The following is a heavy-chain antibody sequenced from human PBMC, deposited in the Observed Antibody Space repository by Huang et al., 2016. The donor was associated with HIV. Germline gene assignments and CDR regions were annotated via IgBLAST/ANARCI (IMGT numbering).Heavy chain of an antibody. CDR2: SIPLVRGP. J-gene: IGHJ4*02. D-gene: IGHD3-16*01. V-gene: IGHV1-69*01. Sequence: QVQLEQSGPAVRKPGSSVKVSCQASGGSFSDQIISWVRQAPGQRFEWMGGSIPLVRGPAYAQEFKGRVTVTADESTATIYMELNSLTSEDTAVYYCAMSLRYQYDSRSYWGRYFDYWGQGTLVTVSS. CDR1: GGSFSDQI. CDR3: AMSLRYQYDSRSYWGRYFDY.